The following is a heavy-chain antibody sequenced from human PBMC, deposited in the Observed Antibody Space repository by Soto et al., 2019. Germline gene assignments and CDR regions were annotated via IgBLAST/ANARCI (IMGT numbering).Heavy chain of an antibody. CDR3: ATTKLTKMRLYLHY. J-gene: IGHJ4*02. CDR2: IYYSGST. Sequence: SETLSLTCTVSGGSISSSSYYWGWIRQPPGKGLEWIGSIYYSGSTYYNPSLKSRVTISVDTSKNQFSLKLSSVTAAETAVYHCATTKLTKMRLYLHYWAQGTLLTVSS. CDR1: GGSISSSSYY. V-gene: IGHV4-39*01. D-gene: IGHD4-17*01.